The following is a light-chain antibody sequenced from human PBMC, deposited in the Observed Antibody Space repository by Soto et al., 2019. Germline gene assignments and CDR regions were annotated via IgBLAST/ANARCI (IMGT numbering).Light chain of an antibody. Sequence: QSARTQPASVSGSPGQSITISCTGTSRDVGGYNYVSWYQQYPGKAPKLMIYEVSNRPSGVSNRFSGSKSANTASLTISGLQAEDEADYYCYSYTSSNTPVFGGGTKLTVL. CDR3: YSYTSSNTPV. CDR1: SRDVGGYNY. V-gene: IGLV2-14*01. J-gene: IGLJ3*02. CDR2: EVS.